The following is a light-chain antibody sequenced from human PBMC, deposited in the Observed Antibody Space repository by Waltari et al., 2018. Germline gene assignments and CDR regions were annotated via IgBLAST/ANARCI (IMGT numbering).Light chain of an antibody. CDR3: HAAADNNWF. CDR2: KDT. V-gene: IGLV3-27*01. Sequence: YDLAQPFSVAVSPGHTAAHTCPRDVLAEEYARWFQQRPGQAPTLILYKDTERPSGIPERFSGSSSGSTVTLTIRGALLEDEADYHCHAAADNNWFFGGGTKLTVL. J-gene: IGLJ2*01. CDR1: VLAEEY.